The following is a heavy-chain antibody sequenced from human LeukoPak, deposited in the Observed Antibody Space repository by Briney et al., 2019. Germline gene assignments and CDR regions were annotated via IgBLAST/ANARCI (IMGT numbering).Heavy chain of an antibody. V-gene: IGHV3-30*02. CDR3: AKRGEGVSNTWYMNNWFDP. J-gene: IGHJ5*02. D-gene: IGHD6-13*01. CDR2: IRDDGSNK. Sequence: GGSLRLSCAAPGFTFSNYGMHWVRQAPGKGLEWVTFIRDDGSNKYYADSVKGRFTISRDNSKNTLYLQMNSLRAEDTAVYYCAKRGEGVSNTWYMNNWFDPWGQGTLVTVSS. CDR1: GFTFSNYG.